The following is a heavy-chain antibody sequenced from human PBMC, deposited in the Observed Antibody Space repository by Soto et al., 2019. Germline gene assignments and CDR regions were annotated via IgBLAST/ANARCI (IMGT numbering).Heavy chain of an antibody. J-gene: IGHJ5*02. Sequence: PSETLSLTCAVSGGSISSSNWWSWVRQPPGKGLEWIGEIYHSGSTNYNPSLKSRVTISVDKSKNQFSLKLCSVTAADTAVYYCARDRGSSWYARWFDPWGQGTLVTVSS. CDR3: ARDRGSSWYARWFDP. CDR2: IYHSGST. V-gene: IGHV4-4*02. CDR1: GGSISSSNW. D-gene: IGHD6-13*01.